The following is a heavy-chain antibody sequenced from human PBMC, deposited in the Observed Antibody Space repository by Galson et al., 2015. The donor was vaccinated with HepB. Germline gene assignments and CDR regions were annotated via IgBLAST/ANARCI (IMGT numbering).Heavy chain of an antibody. J-gene: IGHJ3*02. V-gene: IGHV6-1*01. Sequence: CAISGDSVSSNSVAWSWIRQSPSRGLEWLGTTYFRSKRYLDYSVSMKSRIIITPDTSKNQFSLQLNFVTPEDTAVYYCVRGQSRTYNIWGQGTMVTVSS. CDR1: GDSVSSNSVA. D-gene: IGHD3-16*01. CDR2: TYFRSKRYL. CDR3: VRGQSRTYNI.